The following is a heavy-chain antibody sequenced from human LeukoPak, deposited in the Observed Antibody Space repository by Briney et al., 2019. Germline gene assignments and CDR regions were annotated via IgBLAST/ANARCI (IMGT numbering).Heavy chain of an antibody. V-gene: IGHV4-4*07. CDR1: VGSIYAYF. CDR2: VHSSVGT. CDR3: ARERDHGYSYGHVLDF. J-gene: IGHJ4*02. Sequence: SDALSLTCTLSVGSIYAYFWTGICQTPGGGLEGIRQVHSSVGTTYNPSLRSRVSLSLDTSKNRFSLRLASVTAADTAVYFCARERDHGYSYGHVLDFWGQGIPVTVSS. D-gene: IGHD5-18*01.